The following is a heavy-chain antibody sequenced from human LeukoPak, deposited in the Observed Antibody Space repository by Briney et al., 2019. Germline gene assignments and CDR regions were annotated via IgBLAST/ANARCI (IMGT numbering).Heavy chain of an antibody. Sequence: ASVTVSCKASGYTFYNFYIHWVRQAPGQGPEWMGRINGNDGSTKYAQRFQGRVIMTRVTAINTVYMDVSGLRPDDTAIYYCARDEGSTYNQLDYWGQGTLVTVSS. D-gene: IGHD1-14*01. V-gene: IGHV1-2*06. CDR2: INGNDGST. J-gene: IGHJ4*02. CDR1: GYTFYNFY. CDR3: ARDEGSTYNQLDY.